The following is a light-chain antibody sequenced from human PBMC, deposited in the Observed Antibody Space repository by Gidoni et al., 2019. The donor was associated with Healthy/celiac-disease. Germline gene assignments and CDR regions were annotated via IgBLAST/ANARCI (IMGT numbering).Light chain of an antibody. CDR3: QQLNSYLFT. CDR1: QGISSY. Sequence: DIQLTQSPSFLSASVGDRVTITCRASQGISSYLAWYQQQPGKAPKLLIYAASTLQSGVPSRFSGSGSGTEFTLTISSLQPEDFATYYCQQLNSYLFTFGGGTKVEIK. J-gene: IGKJ4*01. V-gene: IGKV1-9*01. CDR2: AAS.